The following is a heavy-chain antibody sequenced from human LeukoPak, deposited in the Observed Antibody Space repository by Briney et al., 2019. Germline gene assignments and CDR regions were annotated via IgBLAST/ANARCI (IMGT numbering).Heavy chain of an antibody. J-gene: IGHJ6*03. Sequence: PGGSLRLSCSASGFTFGDYAMSWGRQAPGKGLEWVGFIRSKAYGGAAEYAASVKGRFTISRDDSRSITYLQMNSLKTEDSAVYYCTRDGLHCSSSSCHPYYYYYVDVWGKGTTVTVSS. D-gene: IGHD2-2*01. CDR1: GFTFGDYA. CDR2: IRSKAYGGAA. CDR3: TRDGLHCSSSSCHPYYYYYVDV. V-gene: IGHV3-49*04.